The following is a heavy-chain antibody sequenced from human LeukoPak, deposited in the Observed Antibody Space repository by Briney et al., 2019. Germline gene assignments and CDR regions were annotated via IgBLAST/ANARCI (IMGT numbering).Heavy chain of an antibody. D-gene: IGHD3-22*01. J-gene: IGHJ6*02. CDR3: ARSVYYDSSGRYGMDV. Sequence: ASVKVSCKASGYTFTSYAMHWVRQAPGRRLEWMGWINAGNGNTKYSQKFQGRVTITRDTSASTAYMELSSLRSEDTAVYYCARSVYYDSSGRYGMDVWGQGTTVTVSS. CDR1: GYTFTSYA. CDR2: INAGNGNT. V-gene: IGHV1-3*01.